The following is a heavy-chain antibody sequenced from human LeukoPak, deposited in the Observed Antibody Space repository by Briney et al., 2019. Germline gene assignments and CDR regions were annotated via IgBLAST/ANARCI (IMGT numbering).Heavy chain of an antibody. V-gene: IGHV4-30-2*01. CDR2: IYHSGST. J-gene: IGHJ3*02. D-gene: IGHD3-22*01. CDR3: ARGGDYYDSSGFAFDI. Sequence: PSQTLSLTCAVSGGSISSGGYSWSWIRQPPGKGLEWIGYIYHSGSTYYNPSLKSRVTIPVDRSKNQFSLKLSSVTAADTAVYYCARGGDYYDSSGFAFDIWGQGTMVTVSS. CDR1: GGSISSGGYS.